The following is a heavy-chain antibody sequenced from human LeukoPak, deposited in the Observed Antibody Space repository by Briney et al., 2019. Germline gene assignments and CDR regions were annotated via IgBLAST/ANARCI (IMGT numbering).Heavy chain of an antibody. CDR2: INHSGST. CDR3: ARLGIAAAGDLDY. Sequence: SETLSLTCTVSGGSISSYFWSWIRQPPGKGLEWIGEINHSGSTNYNPSLKSRVTISVDTSKNQFSLKLSSVTAADTAVYYCARLGIAAAGDLDYWGQGTLVTVSS. D-gene: IGHD6-13*01. V-gene: IGHV4-34*01. J-gene: IGHJ4*02. CDR1: GGSISSYF.